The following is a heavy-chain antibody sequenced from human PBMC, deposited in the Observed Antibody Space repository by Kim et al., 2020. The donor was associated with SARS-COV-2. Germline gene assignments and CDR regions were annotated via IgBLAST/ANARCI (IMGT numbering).Heavy chain of an antibody. Sequence: NYAQKLQSRVTMTTDTSTSTAYMELRSLRSDDTAVYYCARETAQYYFDYWGQGTLVTVSS. CDR3: ARETAQYYFDY. D-gene: IGHD4-4*01. J-gene: IGHJ4*02. V-gene: IGHV1-18*01.